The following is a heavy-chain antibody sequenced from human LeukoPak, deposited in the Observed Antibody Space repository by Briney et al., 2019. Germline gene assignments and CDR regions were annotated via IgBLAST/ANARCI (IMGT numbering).Heavy chain of an antibody. CDR1: GFTFSSYG. CDR2: ISYDGSNK. CDR3: AKDEWELPLALDY. J-gene: IGHJ4*02. D-gene: IGHD1-26*01. V-gene: IGHV3-30*18. Sequence: PGRSLRLSCAASGFTFSSYGMHWVRQAPGKGLEWVAVISYDGSNKYYADSVKGRFTISRDNSKNTLYLQMNSLRAEDTAVYYCAKDEWELPLALDYWGQGTLVTVSS.